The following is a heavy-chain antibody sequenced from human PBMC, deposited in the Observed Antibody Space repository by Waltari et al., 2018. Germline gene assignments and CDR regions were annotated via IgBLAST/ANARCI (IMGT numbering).Heavy chain of an antibody. CDR2: FDPEDGET. J-gene: IGHJ4*02. CDR1: GYTLTELS. V-gene: IGHV1-24*01. D-gene: IGHD3-10*01. Sequence: QVQLVQSGAEVKKPGASVKVSCKVSGYTLTELSMHWVRQAPGKGLEWMGGFDPEDGETIYAQKFQGRVTMTEETSTDTAYMELSSLRSEDTAGYYCATEPTYYYGSGSDFNGHYWGQGTLVTVSS. CDR3: ATEPTYYYGSGSDFNGHY.